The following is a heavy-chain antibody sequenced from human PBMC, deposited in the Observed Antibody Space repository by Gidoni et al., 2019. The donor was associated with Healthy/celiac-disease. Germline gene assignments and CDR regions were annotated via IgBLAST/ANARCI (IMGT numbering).Heavy chain of an antibody. J-gene: IGHJ6*02. D-gene: IGHD2-2*01. V-gene: IGHV3-30*18. Sequence: QVQLVESGGGVVQPGRSLRLSCAASGFTFSRYGMHWVRQAPGKGLEWVAVISYDGSNKSYAASVKGRFTISRDNSKNTLYLQINSLRAEDTAVYYCAKDEGIVVVPAAKAISYGMDVWGQGTTVTVSS. CDR1: GFTFSRYG. CDR2: ISYDGSNK. CDR3: AKDEGIVVVPAAKAISYGMDV.